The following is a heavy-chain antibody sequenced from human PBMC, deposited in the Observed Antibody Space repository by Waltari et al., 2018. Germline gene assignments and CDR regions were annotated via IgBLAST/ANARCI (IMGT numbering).Heavy chain of an antibody. V-gene: IGHV1-69*13. CDR3: AREYSSSWRSHYYYGMDV. D-gene: IGHD6-13*01. J-gene: IGHJ6*02. Sequence: QVQLVQSGAEVKKPGSSVKVSCKASGGTFSSYAISWVRQAPGQGLEWMGGIIPICGTANYAQKFQGRVTITADESTSTAYMELSSLRSEDTAVYYCAREYSSSWRSHYYYGMDVWGQGTTVTVSS. CDR1: GGTFSSYA. CDR2: IIPICGTA.